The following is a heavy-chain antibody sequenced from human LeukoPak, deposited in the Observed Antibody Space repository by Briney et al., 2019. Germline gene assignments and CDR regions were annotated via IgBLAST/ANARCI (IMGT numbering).Heavy chain of an antibody. D-gene: IGHD6-13*01. Sequence: SETLSLTCTVSGRSISSSSYYWSWIRQPPGTGLEWIGYIHYSGSSNYNPSLKSRVTISLDTSKNQFSLKLSSVTAADTAVYYCARGAAATYWGQGTLVTVSS. J-gene: IGHJ4*02. CDR1: GRSISSSSYY. V-gene: IGHV4-61*01. CDR3: ARGAAATY. CDR2: IHYSGSS.